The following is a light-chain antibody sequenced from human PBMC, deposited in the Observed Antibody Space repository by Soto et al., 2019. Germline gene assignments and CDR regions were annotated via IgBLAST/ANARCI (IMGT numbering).Light chain of an antibody. J-gene: IGKJ2*01. Sequence: EIILTQSPASLSVSPGERATLSCRASQSVNNNLAWYQQKPVQAPRLLIYGASTRSTGIPGRFRGSGSGTEFTLTITGLQSDDFAVYFCQQYNNLPPDTFGQGTELEIK. CDR2: GAS. V-gene: IGKV3-15*01. CDR3: QQYNNLPPDT. CDR1: QSVNNN.